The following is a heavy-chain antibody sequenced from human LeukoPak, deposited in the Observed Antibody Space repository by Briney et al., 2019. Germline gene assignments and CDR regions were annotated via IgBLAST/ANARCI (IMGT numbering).Heavy chain of an antibody. CDR1: GGSFSGDF. CDR3: AGKAVAGPYFDY. Sequence: SEALSLTCAVYGGSFSGDFWSWIRQSPGKGLEWIGEINHRGSTNYNPSLKSRVSISVDTSKNQFSLKLTSVTAADTAVYYCAGKAVAGPYFDYWGQGTLVTVSS. D-gene: IGHD6-19*01. J-gene: IGHJ4*02. V-gene: IGHV4-34*01. CDR2: INHRGST.